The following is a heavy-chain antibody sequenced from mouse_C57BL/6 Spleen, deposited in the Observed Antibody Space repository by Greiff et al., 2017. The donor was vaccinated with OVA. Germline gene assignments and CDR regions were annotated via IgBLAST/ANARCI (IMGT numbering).Heavy chain of an antibody. Sequence: DVKLQESGPGMVKPSQSLSLTCTVTGYSITSGYDWHWIRHFPGNKLEWMGYISYSGSTNYNPSLKSRISITHDTTKNHFFLKLNSVTTEDTATYYCARRGDLQRWGYLDYWGQGTTLTVSS. D-gene: IGHD2-1*01. CDR2: ISYSGST. J-gene: IGHJ2*01. CDR3: ARRGDLQRWGYLDY. V-gene: IGHV3-1*01. CDR1: GYSITSGYD.